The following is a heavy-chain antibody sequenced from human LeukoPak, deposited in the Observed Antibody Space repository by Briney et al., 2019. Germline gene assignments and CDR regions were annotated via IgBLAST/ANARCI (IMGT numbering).Heavy chain of an antibody. CDR3: ARVVGAIDY. Sequence: ASVKVSCKASGGTFSSYAISWVRQAPGQGLEWMGWMNPNSGNRGYAQKFQGRVTMTRDTSISTAYMELSSLRSEDTAVYYCARVVGAIDYWGQGTLVTVSS. CDR1: GGTFSSYA. V-gene: IGHV1-8*02. J-gene: IGHJ4*02. D-gene: IGHD1-26*01. CDR2: MNPNSGNR.